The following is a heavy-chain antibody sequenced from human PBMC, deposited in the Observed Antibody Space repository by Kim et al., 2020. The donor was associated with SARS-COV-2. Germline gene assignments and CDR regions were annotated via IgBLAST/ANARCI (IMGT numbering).Heavy chain of an antibody. Sequence: GGSLRLSCVVSGFTFSNYAMTWVRQAPGQGLEWVSVISNSGDSTYYADSVKGRLTIARYNSKNTLYLPMNTLRAEASSVDYFSKLLSAAAHSSFSYW. V-gene: IGHV3-23*01. CDR1: GFTFSNYA. D-gene: IGHD2-15*01. CDR3: SKLLSAAAHSSFSYW. J-gene: IGHJ2*01. CDR2: ISNSGDST.